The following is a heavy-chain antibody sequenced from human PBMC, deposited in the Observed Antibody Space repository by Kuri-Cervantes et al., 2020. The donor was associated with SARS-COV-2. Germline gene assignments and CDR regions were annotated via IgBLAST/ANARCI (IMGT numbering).Heavy chain of an antibody. CDR2: IYHSGST. CDR1: GYSISSGYY. V-gene: IGHV4-38-2*01. Sequence: GSLRLSCAVSGYSISSGYYWGWIRQPPGKGLEWVGSIYHSGSTYYNPSLKSRVTISVDTSKNQFSLKLSSVTAADTAVYYCALRTLPWYYYMDVWGKGTTVTVSS. D-gene: IGHD3/OR15-3a*01. CDR3: ALRTLPWYYYMDV. J-gene: IGHJ6*03.